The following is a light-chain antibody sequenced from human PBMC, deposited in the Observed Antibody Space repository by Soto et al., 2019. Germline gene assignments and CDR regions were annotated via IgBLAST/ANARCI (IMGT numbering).Light chain of an antibody. V-gene: IGLV2-11*01. J-gene: IGLJ2*01. Sequence: QSALTQPRSVSGPPGQSVSISCSGTSSDVGTYNYVSWYQQHPGKAPKLMIYDVSKRPSGVPDRFSGSKSGNTASLTISGLQAEDEADYYCSSYTSSSFVVFGGGTKLTVL. CDR2: DVS. CDR1: SSDVGTYNY. CDR3: SSYTSSSFVV.